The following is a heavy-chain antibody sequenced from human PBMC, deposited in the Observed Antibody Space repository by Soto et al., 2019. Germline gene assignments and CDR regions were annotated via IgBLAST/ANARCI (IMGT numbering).Heavy chain of an antibody. CDR3: ARGHGRFAH. Sequence: SETLSLTCSVSGGSISSGYYYWSWIRQPPGKGLEWIGEINHSGFTNYNPSLTGRVTISLDTSKSQFSLKLSSLTAADTAFYFCARGHGRFAHWGQGTLVTVSS. J-gene: IGHJ4*02. CDR2: INHSGFT. V-gene: IGHV4-34*01. CDR1: GGSISSGYYY.